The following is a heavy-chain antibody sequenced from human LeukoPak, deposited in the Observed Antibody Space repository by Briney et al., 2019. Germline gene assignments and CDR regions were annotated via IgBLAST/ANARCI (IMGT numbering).Heavy chain of an antibody. CDR3: VKDHGWLLYS. D-gene: IGHD3-9*01. J-gene: IGHJ4*02. CDR1: GFTFSNYA. CDR2: ISLDGATT. V-gene: IGHV3-23*01. Sequence: PGGSLRLSCAASGFTFSNYAMRWVRQAPGKGLEWVSGISLDGATTYYAGSVEGRFTISRDNSKNTLYLQMNSLRADDTAVYYCVKDHGWLLYSWGQGTLVTVSS.